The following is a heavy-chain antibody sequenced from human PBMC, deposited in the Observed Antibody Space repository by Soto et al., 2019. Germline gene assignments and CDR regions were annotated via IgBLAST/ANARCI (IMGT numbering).Heavy chain of an antibody. Sequence: LRLSCAASGFTFSTYGMHWVRQAPGKGLEWVAVISYDGNNKYYADSVKGRFTISRDNSKNTLYLQMNSPRPEDAAVYYCAKVSAQLVHYFYFHYMDVWGKGTTVTVSS. CDR3: AKVSAQLVHYFYFHYMDV. V-gene: IGHV3-30*18. D-gene: IGHD6-6*01. J-gene: IGHJ6*03. CDR1: GFTFSTYG. CDR2: ISYDGNNK.